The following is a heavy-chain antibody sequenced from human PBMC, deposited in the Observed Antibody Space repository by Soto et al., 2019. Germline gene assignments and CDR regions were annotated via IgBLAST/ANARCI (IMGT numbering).Heavy chain of an antibody. D-gene: IGHD2-2*01. CDR1: GGSISSYY. Sequence: SETLSLTCTVSGGSISSYYWSWIRQPPGKGLEWIGYIYYSGGTNYNPSLKSRVTISVDTSKNQFSLKLSSVTAADTAVYYCARVSGYCSSTSCYLGPPYYYYYMDVWGKGTTVTVSS. CDR3: ARVSGYCSSTSCYLGPPYYYYYMDV. V-gene: IGHV4-59*01. J-gene: IGHJ6*03. CDR2: IYYSGGT.